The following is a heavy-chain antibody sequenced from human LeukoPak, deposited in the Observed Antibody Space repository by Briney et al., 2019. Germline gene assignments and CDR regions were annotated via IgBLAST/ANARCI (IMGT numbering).Heavy chain of an antibody. V-gene: IGHV4-59*08. CDR1: GGSISSYY. D-gene: IGHD1-26*01. Sequence: SETLSLTCTVSGGSISSYYWSWIRQPPGKGLEWIGYIYYSGSTNYNPSLKSRVTISVDTSKNQFSLKLSSVTAADTAVYYCARSDTGSWGPLYYFDYWGQGTLVTVSS. CDR2: IYYSGST. CDR3: ARSDTGSWGPLYYFDY. J-gene: IGHJ4*02.